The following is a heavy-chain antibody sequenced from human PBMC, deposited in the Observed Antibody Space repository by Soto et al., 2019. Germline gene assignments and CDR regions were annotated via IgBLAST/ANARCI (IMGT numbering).Heavy chain of an antibody. J-gene: IGHJ3*01. D-gene: IGHD2-2*03. CDR3: EGGAVVVGSRSAFEL. CDR1: GGTFSTYS. Sequence: VQLVQSGAEVKKPGSSVKVSCQVSGGTFSTYSITWVRQAPGQGLEWMGRIIPIFGIADYAQKFQGRVTITADRSTNEAKMGLSGLRSEATAVYYWEGGAVVVGSRSAFELWGQGTLVPVPS. CDR2: IIPIFGIA. V-gene: IGHV1-69*02.